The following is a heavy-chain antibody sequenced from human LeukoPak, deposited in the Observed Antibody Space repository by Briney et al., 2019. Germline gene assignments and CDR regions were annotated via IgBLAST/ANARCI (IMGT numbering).Heavy chain of an antibody. CDR3: ARAHYDSSGSFGYMDV. V-gene: IGHV4-4*07. D-gene: IGHD3-22*01. Sequence: SETLSLTCTVSGGSISSYYWSWIRQPAGKGLEWIGRIYTSGSTNYNPSLKSRVTMSVDTSKNQFSLKLSSVTAADTAVYYCARAHYDSSGSFGYMDVWGKGTTVTVSS. J-gene: IGHJ6*03. CDR1: GGSISSYY. CDR2: IYTSGST.